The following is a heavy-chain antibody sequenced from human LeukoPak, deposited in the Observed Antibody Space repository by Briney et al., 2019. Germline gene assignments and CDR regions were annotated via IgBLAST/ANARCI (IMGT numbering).Heavy chain of an antibody. D-gene: IGHD1-1*01. CDR3: ARNKWKRDGMDV. V-gene: IGHV4-59*12. Sequence: PSETLSLTCTVSGGSISSYYWSWIRQPPGKGLEWIGYIYYSGSTNYNPSLKSRVTISVDTSKNQFSLKLSSVTAADTAVYYCARNKWKRDGMDVWGKGTTVTVSS. CDR1: GGSISSYY. J-gene: IGHJ6*04. CDR2: IYYSGST.